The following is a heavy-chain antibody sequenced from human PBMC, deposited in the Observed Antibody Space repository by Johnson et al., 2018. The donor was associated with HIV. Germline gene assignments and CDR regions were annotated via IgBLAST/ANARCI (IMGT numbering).Heavy chain of an antibody. Sequence: VQLVESGGGVVRPGGSLRLSCAASGFTFDDSGMSWVRPAPGKGLEGVANIKQDGSEKYSVDSVKGRFTISRDNSKNTLYLQMNSLRAEDTAVYYCARGKGAAAGLDTFDIWGQGTMVTVSS. V-gene: IGHV3-7*01. CDR1: GFTFDDSG. D-gene: IGHD6-13*01. CDR2: IKQDGSEK. CDR3: ARGKGAAAGLDTFDI. J-gene: IGHJ3*02.